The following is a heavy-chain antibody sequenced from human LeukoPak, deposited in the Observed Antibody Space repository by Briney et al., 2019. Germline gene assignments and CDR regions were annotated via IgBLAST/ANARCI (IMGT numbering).Heavy chain of an antibody. CDR3: ARCYYYYGMDV. CDR2: ISYDGSNK. J-gene: IGHJ6*02. Sequence: PGGSLRLSCAASGFTFSSYAMHWVRQAPGKGLEWVVVISYDGSNKYYADSVKGRFTISRDNSKNTLYLQMNSLRAEDTAVYYCARCYYYYGMDVWGQGTTVTVSS. V-gene: IGHV3-30-3*01. CDR1: GFTFSSYA.